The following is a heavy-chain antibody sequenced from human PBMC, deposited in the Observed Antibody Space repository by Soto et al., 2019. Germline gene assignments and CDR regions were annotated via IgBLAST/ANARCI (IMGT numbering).Heavy chain of an antibody. CDR3: ARDRGYNWNYGWFDP. CDR2: ISAYNGNT. V-gene: IGHV1-18*01. Sequence: QVQLVQSGAEVKKPGASVKVSCKASGYTFTSYGISWVRQAPGQGLEWLGRISAYNGNTNYAQKLQGRVTMTTDTSTSAAYMELRSLRSDDTAVYYCARDRGYNWNYGWFDPWGQGTLVTVSS. CDR1: GYTFTSYG. J-gene: IGHJ5*02. D-gene: IGHD1-7*01.